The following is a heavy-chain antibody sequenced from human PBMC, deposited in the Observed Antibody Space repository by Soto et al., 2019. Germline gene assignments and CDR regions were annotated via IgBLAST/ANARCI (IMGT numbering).Heavy chain of an antibody. J-gene: IGHJ6*03. CDR2: IYYSGST. CDR3: AGRDCSGTNCYYLDYYYMDV. CDR1: GGSFSSYY. V-gene: IGHV4-59*08. D-gene: IGHD2-2*01. Sequence: PSETLSLTCTVSGGSFSSYYWTWIRQSPGKGLEWIGYIYYSGSTDYNPSLRGRLAISIDTSKNQFSLRLNSMTAADTAVYYCAGRDCSGTNCYYLDYYYMDVWGKGTTVTVSS.